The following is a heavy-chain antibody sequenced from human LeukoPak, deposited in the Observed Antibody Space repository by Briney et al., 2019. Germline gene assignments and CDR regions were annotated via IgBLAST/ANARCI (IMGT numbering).Heavy chain of an antibody. D-gene: IGHD1-26*01. CDR2: ISAYNGNT. J-gene: IGHJ4*02. CDR1: GYTFTSYG. Sequence: ASVKVSCKASGYTFTSYGISWVRQAPGQGLEWMGWISAYNGNTNYAQKFQGRVTITADESTSTAYMELSSLRSEDTAVYYCAREGNSGSYYLFDYWGQGTLVTVSS. V-gene: IGHV1-18*01. CDR3: AREGNSGSYYLFDY.